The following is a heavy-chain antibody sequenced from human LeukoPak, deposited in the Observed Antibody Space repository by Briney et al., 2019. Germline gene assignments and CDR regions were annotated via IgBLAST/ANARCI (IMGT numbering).Heavy chain of an antibody. J-gene: IGHJ4*02. V-gene: IGHV3-7*01. CDR3: ARDFWGAYRVDYFDY. D-gene: IGHD3-3*01. CDR1: GFIFRNYW. Sequence: TGRSLRPSCAASGFIFRNYWISWVSPPPGNGLEWVANIKQDGSETYYVDSVRGRFTISRDNAEKSLYLQMNSLRVEDTAVYYCARDFWGAYRVDYFDYWGQGTLVTVSS. CDR2: IKQDGSET.